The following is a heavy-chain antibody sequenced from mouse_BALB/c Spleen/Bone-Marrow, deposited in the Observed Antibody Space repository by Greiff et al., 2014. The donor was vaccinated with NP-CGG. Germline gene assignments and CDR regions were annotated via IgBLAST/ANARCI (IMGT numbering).Heavy chain of an antibody. CDR2: ITSGGRYT. V-gene: IGHV5-6*01. J-gene: IGHJ2*01. CDR3: ARRGGEKDYFDY. Sequence: SGEDLVKSGGSLKLSCAASGFTFSSYGMSWVRQTPDKRLEWAATITSGGRYTYYPDSVKGRFTISRDNAKNTLYLQMSSLKSEDTAMYYCARRGGEKDYFDYWGQGTTLTVSS. CDR1: GFTFSSYG.